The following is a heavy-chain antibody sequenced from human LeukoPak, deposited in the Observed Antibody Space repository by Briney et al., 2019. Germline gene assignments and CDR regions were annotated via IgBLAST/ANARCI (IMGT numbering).Heavy chain of an antibody. D-gene: IGHD4-23*01. V-gene: IGHV3-74*01. CDR2: IASDGSNT. Sequence: GGSLRLSCAASRFTFSSYWMNWVRQAPGKGLVWVSRIASDGSNTTYADSVKGRFSISRDNAKNTLYLQMNSLRVEDTAVYYCARGRPHGNDYWGQGTLVTVSS. CDR1: RFTFSSYW. CDR3: ARGRPHGNDY. J-gene: IGHJ4*02.